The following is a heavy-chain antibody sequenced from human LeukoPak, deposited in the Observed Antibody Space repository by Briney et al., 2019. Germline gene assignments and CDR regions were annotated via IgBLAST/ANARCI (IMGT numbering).Heavy chain of an antibody. V-gene: IGHV3-30-3*01. CDR3: ARAEVPWTFGDAFDI. J-gene: IGHJ3*02. CDR1: GFTFSSYA. D-gene: IGHD2-2*01. Sequence: GGSLRLSCAASGFTFSSYAMHWVRQAPGKGLEWVAVISYDGSNKYYADSVKGRFTISRDNSKNTLYLQMNSLRAEDTAVYYCARAEVPWTFGDAFDIWGQGTMVTVSS. CDR2: ISYDGSNK.